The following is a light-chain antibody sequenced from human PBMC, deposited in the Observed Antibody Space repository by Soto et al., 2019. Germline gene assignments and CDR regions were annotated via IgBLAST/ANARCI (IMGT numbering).Light chain of an antibody. V-gene: IGKV1-39*01. CDR2: GAS. J-gene: IGKJ1*01. CDR1: QSISIY. CDR3: QQTSSPPWT. Sequence: DLQMTQSPSSLSASVGDRVTITCRASQSISIYLNWYQQTPGKAPKLLIYGASTLQSGVPSRFSGSGSGTDFTLTISSLQPEDFATYDCQQTSSPPWTFGQGTKVEIK.